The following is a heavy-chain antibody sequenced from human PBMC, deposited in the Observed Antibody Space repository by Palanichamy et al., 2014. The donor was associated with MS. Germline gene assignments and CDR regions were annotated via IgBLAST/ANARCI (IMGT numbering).Heavy chain of an antibody. CDR3: ARGDFWSGYGDYYYYGMDV. J-gene: IGHJ6*02. D-gene: IGHD3-3*01. V-gene: IGHV4-59*09. CDR2: GST. Sequence: GSTNYNPSLKSRVTISVDTSKNQFSLKLSSVTAADTAVYYCARGDFWSGYGDYYYYGMDVWGQGTTVTVSS.